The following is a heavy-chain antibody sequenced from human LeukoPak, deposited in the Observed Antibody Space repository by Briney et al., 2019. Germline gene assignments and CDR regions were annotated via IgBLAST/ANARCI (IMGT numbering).Heavy chain of an antibody. Sequence: SETLSLTCAVYGGSFSGYYWSWIRQPPGKGLEWIGEINHSGSTNYNPSLKSRVTISVDTSKNQFSLKLSSVTAADTAVYYCASNVLLWFGELSPPDYWGQGTLVTVSS. CDR2: INHSGST. D-gene: IGHD3-10*01. V-gene: IGHV4-34*01. J-gene: IGHJ4*02. CDR1: GGSFSGYY. CDR3: ASNVLLWFGELSPPDY.